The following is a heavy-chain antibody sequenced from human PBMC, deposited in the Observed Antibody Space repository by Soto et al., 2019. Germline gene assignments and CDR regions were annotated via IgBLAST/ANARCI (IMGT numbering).Heavy chain of an antibody. CDR3: ARARCSPVGCSPNWFDP. D-gene: IGHD2-15*01. CDR2: VNGGGGST. V-gene: IGHV3-23*01. J-gene: IGHJ5*02. Sequence: EVQLLESGGGLVQPGGSLRLSCAASGFTFSNYAMNWVPQAPGKGLEWVSTVNGGGGSTYYADSVQGRFTISRDNSKNTLYLQMNGLRTEDTALYYCARARCSPVGCSPNWFDPWGQGTLVTVSS. CDR1: GFTFSNYA.